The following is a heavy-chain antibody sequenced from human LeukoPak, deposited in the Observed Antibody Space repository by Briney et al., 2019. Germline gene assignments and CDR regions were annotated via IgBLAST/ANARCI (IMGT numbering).Heavy chain of an antibody. V-gene: IGHV3-48*01. D-gene: IGHD3-16*02. CDR3: AKVYPDDYVWGSYPSTFDY. Sequence: GGSLRLSCAASGFTISYYSMNWVRQAPGKGLEWVSYISSSGSTIYYADSVKGRFTISRDNSKNTLYLQMNSLRAEDTAVYYCAKVYPDDYVWGSYPSTFDYWGQGTLVTVSS. CDR2: ISSSGSTI. J-gene: IGHJ4*02. CDR1: GFTISYYS.